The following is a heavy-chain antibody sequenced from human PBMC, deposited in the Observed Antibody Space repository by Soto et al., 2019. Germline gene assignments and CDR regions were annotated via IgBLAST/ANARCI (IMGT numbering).Heavy chain of an antibody. Sequence: PSETLSLTCTASGGSISSHDWSWIRQPPGKGLESIGYLYYGRSANYNPSLKSRVTLSVDTSTNQCSLTLSSMTAADTAVYYCALRSMAVVPEYWGQGTLVTVSS. CDR3: ALRSMAVVPEY. V-gene: IGHV4-59*11. CDR1: GGSISSHD. CDR2: LYYGRSA. D-gene: IGHD3-22*01. J-gene: IGHJ4*02.